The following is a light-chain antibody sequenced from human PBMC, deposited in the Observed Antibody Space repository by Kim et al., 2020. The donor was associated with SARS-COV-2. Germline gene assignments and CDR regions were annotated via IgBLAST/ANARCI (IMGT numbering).Light chain of an antibody. CDR3: CSFAGSSIVVV. J-gene: IGLJ2*01. V-gene: IGLV2-23*03. CDR1: SSDVGSYNL. CDR2: EGS. Sequence: QSITISCTGTSSDVGSYNLVTWYQQHPGKAPKLMIYEGSKRPSGVSNRFSGSKSGNTASLTISGLQAEDEADYYCCSFAGSSIVVVFGGGTQLTVL.